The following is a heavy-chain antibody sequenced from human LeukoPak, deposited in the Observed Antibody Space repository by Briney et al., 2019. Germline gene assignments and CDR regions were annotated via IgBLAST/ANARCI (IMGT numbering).Heavy chain of an antibody. D-gene: IGHD3-22*01. CDR2: ISSSSSYI. V-gene: IGHV3-21*01. Sequence: SGGSLRLSCAASGFTFSSYSMNWVRQAPGKGVEWVSSISSSSSYIYYADSVKGRFTISRDNAKNSLYLQMNSLRAEDTAVYYCARVKNGSSGPMFDWGQGTLVTVSS. CDR3: ARVKNGSSGPMFD. J-gene: IGHJ4*02. CDR1: GFTFSSYS.